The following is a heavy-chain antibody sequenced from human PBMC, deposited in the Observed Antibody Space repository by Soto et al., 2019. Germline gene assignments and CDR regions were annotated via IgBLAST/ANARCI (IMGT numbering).Heavy chain of an antibody. Sequence: PGESLKISCKGSGYSFTSYWIGWVRQMPGKGLEWMGIIYPGDSYTRYSPSFQGQDTISADKSINTAYQQWSRLKASATAMYYWARHGSSPERDGFDYWGQGTLVTVSS. V-gene: IGHV5-51*01. CDR1: GYSFTSYW. D-gene: IGHD1-1*01. J-gene: IGHJ4*02. CDR2: IYPGDSYT. CDR3: ARHGSSPERDGFDY.